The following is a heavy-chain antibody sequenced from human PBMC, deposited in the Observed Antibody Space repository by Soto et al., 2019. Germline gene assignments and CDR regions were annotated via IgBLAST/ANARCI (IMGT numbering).Heavy chain of an antibody. CDR1: GGSFSGYL. V-gene: IGHV4-34*01. CDR3: ARGGGYYNYYGMGV. J-gene: IGHJ6*02. Sequence: QVQLQQRGAGLLKPSETLSLTCAVYGGSFSGYLWTWIRQPPGKGLEWIGEINHSGSTNYNPSLKSRVTISIDTSKNQFSLKVSSVTAADTAVYYCARGGGYYNYYGMGVWGQGTTVTVSS. CDR2: INHSGST.